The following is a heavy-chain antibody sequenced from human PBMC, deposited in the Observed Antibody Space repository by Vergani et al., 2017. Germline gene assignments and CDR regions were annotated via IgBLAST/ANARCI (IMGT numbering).Heavy chain of an antibody. CDR3: AKDLYDRLRGYYYGMDV. D-gene: IGHD3-22*01. Sequence: VQLVESGGGLVQPGRSLRLSCTASGFTFSSYGMHWVRQAPGKGLEWVAVIWYDGSNKYYADSVKGRFTISRDNSKNTLYLQMNSLRAEDTAVYYCAKDLYDRLRGYYYGMDVWGQGTTVTVSS. CDR2: IWYDGSNK. CDR1: GFTFSSYG. V-gene: IGHV3-33*06. J-gene: IGHJ6*02.